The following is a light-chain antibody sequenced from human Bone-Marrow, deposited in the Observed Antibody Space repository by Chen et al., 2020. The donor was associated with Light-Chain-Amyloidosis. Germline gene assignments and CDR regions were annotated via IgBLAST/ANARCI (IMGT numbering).Light chain of an antibody. CDR3: CAYAGSSTWV. Sequence: SALTQPASVSGSPGQSITIPCTGTSSDVGSHNLVSWYQQHPGKAPKLIIYEGTKRPSGISVRYSGSRSGNTASLTISGLQAEDEADYHCCAYAGSSTWVFGGGTKLTVL. CDR2: EGT. CDR1: SSDVGSHNL. J-gene: IGLJ3*02. V-gene: IGLV2-23*01.